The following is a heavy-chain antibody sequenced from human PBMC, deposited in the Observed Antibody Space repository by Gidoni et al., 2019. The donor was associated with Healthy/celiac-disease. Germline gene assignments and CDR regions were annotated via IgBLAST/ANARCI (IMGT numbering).Heavy chain of an antibody. D-gene: IGHD2-21*02. CDR1: GFTFSSYA. V-gene: IGHV3-23*01. Sequence: EVQLLESGGGLVQPGGSLRLSCAASGFTFSSYAMSWVRQAPGKGLEWVSAISGSGGSTYYADSVKGRFTISRDNSKNTLYLQMNSLRAEDTAVYYCANQEGGHIVVVTAIRGPYDAFDIWGQGTMVTVSS. J-gene: IGHJ3*02. CDR2: ISGSGGST. CDR3: ANQEGGHIVVVTAIRGPYDAFDI.